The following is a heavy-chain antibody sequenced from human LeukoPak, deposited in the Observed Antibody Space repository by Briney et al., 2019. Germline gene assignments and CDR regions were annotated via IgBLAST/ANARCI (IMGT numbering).Heavy chain of an antibody. CDR3: ARVRLIAGTWVLY. Sequence: GGSLRLSCAASGFTFRSYWMNRVRQAPGKGLVWVSRINSDGSSTTYADSVKGRFTISRDNAKNTLYLQMNSLRAEDTAVYYCARVRLIAGTWVLYRGQGTLVTVSS. V-gene: IGHV3-74*01. D-gene: IGHD1-20*01. CDR1: GFTFRSYW. CDR2: INSDGSST. J-gene: IGHJ4*02.